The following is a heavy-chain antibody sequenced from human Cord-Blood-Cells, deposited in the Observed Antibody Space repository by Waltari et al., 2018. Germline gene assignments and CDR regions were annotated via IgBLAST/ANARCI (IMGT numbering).Heavy chain of an antibody. Sequence: QLQLQESGPGLVTPSETLSLTCTVSGGSISSSSYYWGWIRPPPGKGLAWIGSIYYSGSTYYHPSLKSRVTISVDTSKNQFSLKLSSVTAADTAVYYCARGNVLRFLEWLLPLDYWGQGTLVTVSS. CDR2: IYYSGST. V-gene: IGHV4-39*01. CDR1: GGSISSSSYY. CDR3: ARGNVLRFLEWLLPLDY. J-gene: IGHJ4*02. D-gene: IGHD3-3*01.